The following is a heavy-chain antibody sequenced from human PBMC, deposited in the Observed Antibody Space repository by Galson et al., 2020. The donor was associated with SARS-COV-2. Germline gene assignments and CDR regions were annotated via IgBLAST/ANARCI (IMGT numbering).Heavy chain of an antibody. J-gene: IGHJ6*02. CDR3: ARLNDFWSGYPMDV. CDR2: IYYSGST. V-gene: IGHV4-59*08. CDR1: GGSISSYY. Sequence: SETLSLTCTVSGGSISSYYWSWIRQPPGKGLEWIGYIYYSGSTNYNPSLKSRVTISVDTSKNQFSLKLSSVTAADTAVYYCARLNDFWSGYPMDVWGQGTTVTVSS. D-gene: IGHD3-3*01.